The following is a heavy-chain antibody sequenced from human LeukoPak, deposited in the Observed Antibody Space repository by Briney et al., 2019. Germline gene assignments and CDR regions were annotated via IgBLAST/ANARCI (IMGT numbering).Heavy chain of an antibody. J-gene: IGHJ4*02. CDR1: GFTFSSYA. CDR2: ISGSGGST. Sequence: GGSLRLSCAASGFTFSSYAMSWVRQAPGKGPEWVSAISGSGGSTDYADSVKGRFTISRDNSKNTLYLQMNSLRAEDTAIYYCAKDPTVGTTNYFDYWGQGTLVTVSS. V-gene: IGHV3-23*01. CDR3: AKDPTVGTTNYFDY. D-gene: IGHD4-23*01.